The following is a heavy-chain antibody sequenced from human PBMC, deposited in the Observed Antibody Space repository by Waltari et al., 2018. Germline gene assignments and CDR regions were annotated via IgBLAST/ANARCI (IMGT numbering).Heavy chain of an antibody. CDR1: GYTFTSYA. CDR3: ARGFGYYYDSSGYYYLDY. Sequence: QVQLVQSGAEVKQPGASVKVSCKASGYTFTSYAMHWVRQAPGQRLEWMGWINAGNGNTKYSQKFQGRVTITRDTSASTAYMELSSLRSEDTAVYYCARGFGYYYDSSGYYYLDYWGQGTLVTVSS. D-gene: IGHD3-22*01. V-gene: IGHV1-3*01. CDR2: INAGNGNT. J-gene: IGHJ4*02.